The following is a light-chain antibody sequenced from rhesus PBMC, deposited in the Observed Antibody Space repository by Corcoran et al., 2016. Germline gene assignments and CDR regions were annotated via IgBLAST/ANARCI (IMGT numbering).Light chain of an antibody. J-gene: IGKJ4*01. CDR2: KAS. V-gene: IGKV1-21*01. Sequence: DIQMTQSPSSLSASVGERVTISCRAMQGISDWVAWYQQIPGKAPKLLIYKASTLQSGVPSRFSGNGSWTDFTLTISNLQPEDFATYYCQQYNSPPFTFGGGTKVEI. CDR1: QGISDW. CDR3: QQYNSPPFT.